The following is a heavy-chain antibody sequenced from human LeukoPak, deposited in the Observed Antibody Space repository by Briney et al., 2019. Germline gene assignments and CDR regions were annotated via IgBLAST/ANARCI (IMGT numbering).Heavy chain of an antibody. CDR2: IIPIFGTA. CDR1: GGTFSSYA. J-gene: IGHJ3*02. CDR3: ARVSGGDFGVVINDAFDI. Sequence: SVKVSCKASGGTFSSYAISWVRQAPGQGLEWMGGIIPIFGTANYAQKFQGRVTITADKSTSTAYMELSSLRSEDTAVYYCARVSGGDFGVVINDAFDIWGQGTMVTVSS. D-gene: IGHD3-3*01. V-gene: IGHV1-69*06.